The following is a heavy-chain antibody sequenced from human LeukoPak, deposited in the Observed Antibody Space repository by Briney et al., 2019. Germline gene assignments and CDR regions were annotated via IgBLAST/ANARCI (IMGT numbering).Heavy chain of an antibody. D-gene: IGHD2-2*01. CDR1: GFTFSSYG. CDR2: IRYDGSNK. CDR3: AKAPLPAADYWYFDL. Sequence: QPGGSLRLSCAASGFTFSSYGMHWVRQAPGKGLEWVAFIRYDGSNKYYADSVKGRFTISRDNSKNTLYLQMNSLRAEDTAVYYCAKAPLPAADYWYFDLWGRGTLVTVSS. J-gene: IGHJ2*01. V-gene: IGHV3-30*02.